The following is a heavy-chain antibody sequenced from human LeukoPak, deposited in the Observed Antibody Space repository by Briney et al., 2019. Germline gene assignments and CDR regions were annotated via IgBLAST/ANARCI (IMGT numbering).Heavy chain of an antibody. CDR3: AKGRVADS. D-gene: IGHD2-15*01. Sequence: GGSLRLSCAASGFTFSSYAMSWVRQAPVKRLEWVSAISGSDDSTYYADSVKGRFTISRDNSKNTLYLQMNSLRAEDTAVYYCAKGRVADSWGQGTLVTVSS. V-gene: IGHV3-23*01. CDR1: GFTFSSYA. CDR2: ISGSDDST. J-gene: IGHJ5*01.